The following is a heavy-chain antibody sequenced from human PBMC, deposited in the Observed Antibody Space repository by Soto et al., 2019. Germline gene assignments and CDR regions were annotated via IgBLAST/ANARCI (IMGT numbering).Heavy chain of an antibody. Sequence: QVQLVESGGGVVQPGRSLRLSCAASGFTFSSYGMHWVRQAPGKGLEWVAVISYDGSNKYYADSVKGRFTISRDNSKNPLYLQMNSLRAEDTAVYYCAKDLGYCISTSCYGRVGGMDVWGQGTTVTVSS. CDR1: GFTFSSYG. V-gene: IGHV3-30*18. D-gene: IGHD2-2*01. J-gene: IGHJ6*02. CDR2: ISYDGSNK. CDR3: AKDLGYCISTSCYGRVGGMDV.